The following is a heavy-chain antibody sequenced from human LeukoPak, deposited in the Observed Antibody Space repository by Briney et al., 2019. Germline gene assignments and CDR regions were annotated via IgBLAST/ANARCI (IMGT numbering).Heavy chain of an antibody. J-gene: IGHJ4*02. CDR3: ARHGIAVAPSV. V-gene: IGHV4-61*02. CDR1: GGSISSGSYY. CDR2: IHTSGST. Sequence: TSETLSLTCTVSGGSISSGSYYWTWIRQPAGKGLEWIGRIHTSGSTNYNTSLKSRVTISVDTSKNQFSLKLSSVTAADTAVYYRARHGIAVAPSVWGQGTLVTVSS. D-gene: IGHD6-19*01.